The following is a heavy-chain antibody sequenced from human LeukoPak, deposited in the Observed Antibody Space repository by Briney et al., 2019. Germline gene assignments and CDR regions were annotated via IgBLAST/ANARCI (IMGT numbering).Heavy chain of an antibody. V-gene: IGHV1-18*01. CDR1: GYTFTSYG. J-gene: IGHJ5*02. CDR3: ATAKVLANNWFDP. Sequence: ASVKVSCKASGYTFTSYGISWVRQAPGQGLEWMGWISACNGNTNYAQKLQGRVTMTTDTSTSTAYMELRSLRSEDTAVYYCATAKVLANNWFDPWGQGTLVTVSS. CDR2: ISACNGNT.